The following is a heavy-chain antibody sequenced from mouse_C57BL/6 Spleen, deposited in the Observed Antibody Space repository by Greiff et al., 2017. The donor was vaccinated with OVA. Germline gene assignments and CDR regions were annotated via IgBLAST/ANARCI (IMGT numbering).Heavy chain of an antibody. J-gene: IGHJ2*01. CDR1: GYTFTSYW. Sequence: VQLQQPGTELVKPGASVKLSCKASGYTFTSYWMHWVKQRPGQGLEWIGNINPTNGGTNYNEKFKSKATLTVDKSSSTAYMQLSSLTSEDSAVYYCARGGTTVVAPDYWGQGTTLTVSS. CDR2: INPTNGGT. V-gene: IGHV1-53*01. D-gene: IGHD1-1*01. CDR3: ARGGTTVVAPDY.